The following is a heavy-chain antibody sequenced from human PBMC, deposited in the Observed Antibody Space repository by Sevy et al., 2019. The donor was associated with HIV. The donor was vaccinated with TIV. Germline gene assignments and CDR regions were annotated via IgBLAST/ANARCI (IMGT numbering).Heavy chain of an antibody. CDR1: KFSLITSGVG. Sequence: SGPTLVNPTQTLTLTCTFSKFSLITSGVGVGWIRQPPGKAPEWLALIYWNDDKRYRPSLKTRLTITKDTSKNQVVLTMTNMDPVDTATYSCARSSSWYPETSTFFDYWGQGILVTVSS. V-gene: IGHV2-5*01. CDR2: IYWNDDK. D-gene: IGHD6-13*01. J-gene: IGHJ4*02. CDR3: ARSSSWYPETSTFFDY.